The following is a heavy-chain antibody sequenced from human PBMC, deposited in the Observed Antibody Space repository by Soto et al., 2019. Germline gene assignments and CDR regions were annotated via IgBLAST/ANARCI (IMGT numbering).Heavy chain of an antibody. D-gene: IGHD1-26*01. V-gene: IGHV3-23*01. CDR3: ARRHLYSGSYHDAFDI. Sequence: GGSLRLSCAASGFTFSSYAMSWVRQAPGKGLEWVSAISGSVGSTYYADSVKGRFTISRDNSKNTLYLQMNSLRAEDTAVYYCARRHLYSGSYHDAFDIWGQGTMVTVSS. CDR1: GFTFSSYA. CDR2: ISGSVGST. J-gene: IGHJ3*02.